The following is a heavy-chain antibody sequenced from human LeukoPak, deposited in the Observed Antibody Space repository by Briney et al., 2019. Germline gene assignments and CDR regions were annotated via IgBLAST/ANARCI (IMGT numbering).Heavy chain of an antibody. Sequence: ASVKVSCKVSRYTLTELSMHWVRQAPGKGLEWMGGFDPEDGETIYAQKFQGRVTMTEDTSTDTAYMELSSLRSEDTAVYYCATPLRSGYPYYYYGMDVWGQGTTVTVSS. V-gene: IGHV1-24*01. CDR3: ATPLRSGYPYYYYGMDV. CDR1: RYTLTELS. J-gene: IGHJ6*02. D-gene: IGHD3-3*01. CDR2: FDPEDGET.